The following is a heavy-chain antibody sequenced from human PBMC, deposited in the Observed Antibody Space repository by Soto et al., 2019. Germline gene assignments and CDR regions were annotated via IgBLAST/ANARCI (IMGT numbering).Heavy chain of an antibody. CDR3: ATRAAGTVAYIDS. V-gene: IGHV3-30-3*01. D-gene: IGHD1-1*01. J-gene: IGHJ4*02. CDR1: GFSFSFASHA. CDR2: ISFDGGNK. Sequence: QVQLVESGGGVVQPGRSLRLSCVASGFSFSFASHALNWVRQAPGKGLEWVAVISFDGGNKFYADSVKGRVTISRDNYKKTIYLEMSILRPDDTAVYDCATRAAGTVAYIDSLGQGTLVSVSS.